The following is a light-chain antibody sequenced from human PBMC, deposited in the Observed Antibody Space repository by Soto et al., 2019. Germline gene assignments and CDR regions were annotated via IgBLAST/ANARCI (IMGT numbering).Light chain of an antibody. CDR1: STDVGDYNF. J-gene: IGLJ3*02. CDR2: EVT. CDR3: TSFTRSNSWV. V-gene: IGLV2-14*01. Sequence: QSALTQPASVSGSPGQSITISCSGTSTDVGDYNFVSWFQHHPGKAPKLIIFEVTNRPSGVSNRFSGSKSGNTASLTISGLQAEDEADYYCTSFTRSNSWVFGGGTKVTVL.